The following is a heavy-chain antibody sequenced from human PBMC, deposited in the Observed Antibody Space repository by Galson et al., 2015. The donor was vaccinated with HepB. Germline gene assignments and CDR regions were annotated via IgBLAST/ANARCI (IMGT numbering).Heavy chain of an antibody. D-gene: IGHD3-22*01. Sequence: SLRLSCAASGFTFSSYSMNWVRQAPGKGLEWVSYISSSSTIYYADSVKGRFTISRDNAKNSLYLQMNSLRAEDTAVYYCARDRYDSSGYYRYWGQGTLVTVSS. V-gene: IGHV3-48*01. CDR3: ARDRYDSSGYYRY. CDR1: GFTFSSYS. CDR2: ISSSSTI. J-gene: IGHJ4*02.